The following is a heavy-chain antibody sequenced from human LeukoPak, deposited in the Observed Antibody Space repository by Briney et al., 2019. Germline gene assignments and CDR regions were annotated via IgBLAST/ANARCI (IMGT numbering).Heavy chain of an antibody. V-gene: IGHV3-21*01. D-gene: IGHD6-19*01. CDR1: GLTFSSYS. CDR2: ISSSSSYI. CDR3: ARDYSRGWYGLGAFDI. Sequence: KSGGSLRLSCAASGLTFSSYSMSWVRQAPGKGLEWVSSISSSSSYIYYADSVKGRSTISRDNAKNSLYLQMNSLRAEDTAVYYCARDYSRGWYGLGAFDIWGQGTMVTVSS. J-gene: IGHJ3*02.